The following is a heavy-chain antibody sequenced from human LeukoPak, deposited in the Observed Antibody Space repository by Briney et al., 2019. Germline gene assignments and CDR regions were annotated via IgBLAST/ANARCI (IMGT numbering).Heavy chain of an antibody. CDR3: ARVCQGYSSGWYPCDRAFDI. D-gene: IGHD6-19*01. J-gene: IGHJ3*02. V-gene: IGHV3-74*01. CDR2: INSDGSST. Sequence: GGSLRLSCAASGFTFSSYWMHWVRQAPGKGLVWVSRINSDGSSTSYADSVKGRFTISRDNAKNTLYLQMNSLGAEDTAVYYCARVCQGYSSGWYPCDRAFDIWGQGTMVTVSS. CDR1: GFTFSSYW.